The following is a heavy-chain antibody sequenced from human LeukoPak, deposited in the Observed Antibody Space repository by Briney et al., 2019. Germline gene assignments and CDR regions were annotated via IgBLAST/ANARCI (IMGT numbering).Heavy chain of an antibody. CDR3: AKERSRYYDILTGYPKGGY. CDR2: ISGSGGST. CDR1: GFTFSSYA. V-gene: IGHV3-23*01. D-gene: IGHD3-9*01. Sequence: GGSLRLSCAASGFTFSSYAMSWVRQAPGKGLEWVSAISGSGGSTYYADSVKGRFTIPRDNSKNTLYLQMNSLRAEDTAVYYCAKERSRYYDILTGYPKGGYWGQGTLVTVSS. J-gene: IGHJ4*02.